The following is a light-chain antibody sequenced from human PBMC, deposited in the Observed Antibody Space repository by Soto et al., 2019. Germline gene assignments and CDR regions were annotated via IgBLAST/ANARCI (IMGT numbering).Light chain of an antibody. V-gene: IGLV2-14*01. CDR2: EVS. CDR1: SSDVGGYKY. CDR3: TSYTSSATGV. J-gene: IGLJ2*01. Sequence: QSALTQPASVSGSPGQSITISGTGTSSDVGGYKYVSWYQQHPGRTPKLIIYEVSNRPSGVSNRFSGSKSGNTASLTISGLQPEDEADYYCTSYTSSATGVFGGGTKLTVL.